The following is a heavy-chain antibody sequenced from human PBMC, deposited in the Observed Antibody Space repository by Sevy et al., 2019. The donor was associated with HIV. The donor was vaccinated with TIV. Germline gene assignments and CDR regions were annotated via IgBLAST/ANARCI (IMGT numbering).Heavy chain of an antibody. D-gene: IGHD2-2*01. J-gene: IGHJ4*02. CDR1: GFTFTTYA. V-gene: IGHV3-23*01. CDR3: AKGSIDHY. CDR2: ISGSGAST. Sequence: GGSLRLSCAASGFTFTTYAMTWARQAPEKGLEWVSTISGSGASTYYADSVKGRFTISRDNSKNTVYLQMNSLRVDDTAVYYCAKGSIDHYWGQGILVTVSS.